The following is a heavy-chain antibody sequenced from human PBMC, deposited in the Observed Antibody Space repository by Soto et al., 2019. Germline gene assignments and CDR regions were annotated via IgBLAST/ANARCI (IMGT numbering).Heavy chain of an antibody. V-gene: IGHV3-23*01. J-gene: IGHJ6*02. CDR1: GFTFHSYA. CDR3: AKNAELGSWGMDV. CDR2: ISSSGDGT. Sequence: GGSLRLSCAASGFTFHSYAMTWVRQAPGKGLEWVSIISSSGDGTYYVDSGKGRLTIYRDNSRNSLNLQMNSLRAEETAVYYWAKNAELGSWGMDVWGQGTTVTVSS. D-gene: IGHD1-26*01.